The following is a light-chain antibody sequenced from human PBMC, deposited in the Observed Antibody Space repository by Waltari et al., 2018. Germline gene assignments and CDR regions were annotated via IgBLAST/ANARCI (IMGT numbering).Light chain of an antibody. V-gene: IGKV3-11*01. Sequence: EIVLTQSPATLSLSPGERDTLSCRASQSVNWYLPWYQQRPGQAPRLLIFDTSNRATGSPARFSGSGSETDFTLTISSLEPDDSAVYYCQQRRNWPLTFGGGTKVEIK. J-gene: IGKJ4*01. CDR2: DTS. CDR3: QQRRNWPLT. CDR1: QSVNWY.